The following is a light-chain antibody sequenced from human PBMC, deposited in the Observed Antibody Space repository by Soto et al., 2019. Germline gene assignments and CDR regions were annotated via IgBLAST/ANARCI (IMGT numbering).Light chain of an antibody. Sequence: AVRMTQSPSSFSASTGDRVTITCRASQGISSYLALYQQKPGKAPKLPIYAASPLQSGVPSRFSGSGSGTDFTLTIRCLQSEDFATYYCQQYYSYPWRFGQGTKVEI. CDR1: QGISSY. J-gene: IGKJ1*01. CDR3: QQYYSYPWR. V-gene: IGKV1-8*01. CDR2: AAS.